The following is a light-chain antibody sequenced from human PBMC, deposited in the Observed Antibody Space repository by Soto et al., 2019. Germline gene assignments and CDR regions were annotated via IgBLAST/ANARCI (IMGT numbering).Light chain of an antibody. CDR2: KAS. CDR1: QSIRSW. Sequence: DIQMTQSPSTLSASVGDRVTITCRASQSIRSWLAWYQQKPGKAPKLLIYKASSLESGVPSRFSGSGSGTEFTLTISSLQPDDFAAYYCQQYNSFTWTFGQRTKVKIK. J-gene: IGKJ1*01. V-gene: IGKV1-5*03. CDR3: QQYNSFTWT.